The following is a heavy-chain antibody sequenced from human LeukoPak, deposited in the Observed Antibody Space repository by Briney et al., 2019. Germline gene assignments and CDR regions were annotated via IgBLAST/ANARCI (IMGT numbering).Heavy chain of an antibody. CDR3: ARDKPEVMFYYYMDV. J-gene: IGHJ6*03. Sequence: PGGSLRLSCAASGFTFSSYGMHWVRQAPGKGLEWVSSISSSSSYIYYADPVKGRFTISRDNAKNSLYLQMNSLRAEDTAVYYCARDKPEVMFYYYMDVWGKGTTVTVSS. CDR1: GFTFSSYG. CDR2: ISSSSSYI. D-gene: IGHD2-8*01. V-gene: IGHV3-21*01.